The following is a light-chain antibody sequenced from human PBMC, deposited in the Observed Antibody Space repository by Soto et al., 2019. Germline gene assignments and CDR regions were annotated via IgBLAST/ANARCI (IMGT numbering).Light chain of an antibody. J-gene: IGLJ2*01. V-gene: IGLV2-14*03. CDR3: SSYTGSSTLAVV. Sequence: QSALTQPASVSGSPGQSITISCTGTSNDVGGYNYVSWYQQHPGRVPKLMIYEVTNRPSGVSNRFSGSKSGNTASLTISGLQPEDEADYYCSSYTGSSTLAVVFGGGTQLTVL. CDR2: EVT. CDR1: SNDVGGYNY.